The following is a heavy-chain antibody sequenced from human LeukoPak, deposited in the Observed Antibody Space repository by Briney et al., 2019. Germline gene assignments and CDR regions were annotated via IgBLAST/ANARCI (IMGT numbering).Heavy chain of an antibody. Sequence: ASVKVSCKASGYTFTGYYMHWVRQAPGQGLAWMGWINPNSGGTNFAQKFQGRVTMTRDTSISTAYMELSSLRYDDTAVYYCARARPPGYYYYGMDVWGQGTTVTASS. D-gene: IGHD6-6*01. CDR1: GYTFTGYY. CDR2: INPNSGGT. J-gene: IGHJ6*02. V-gene: IGHV1-2*02. CDR3: ARARPPGYYYYGMDV.